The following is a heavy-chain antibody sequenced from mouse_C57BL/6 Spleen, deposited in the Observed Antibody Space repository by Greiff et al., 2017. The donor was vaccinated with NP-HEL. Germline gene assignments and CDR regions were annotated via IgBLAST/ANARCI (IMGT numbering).Heavy chain of an antibody. CDR2: ISSGSSTI. CDR3: ARNPRLRRYFDV. CDR1: GFTFSDYG. Sequence: EVKLVESGGGLVKPGGSLKLSCAASGFTFSDYGMHWVRQAPEKGLEWVAYISSGSSTIYYADTVKGRFTISRDNAKNTLFLQMTSLRSEDTAMYYCARNPRLRRYFDVWGTGTTVTVSS. D-gene: IGHD1-2*01. V-gene: IGHV5-17*01. J-gene: IGHJ1*03.